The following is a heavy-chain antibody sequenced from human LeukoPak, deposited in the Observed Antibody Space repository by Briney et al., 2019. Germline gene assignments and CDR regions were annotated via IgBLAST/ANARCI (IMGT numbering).Heavy chain of an antibody. CDR2: IYSTGST. D-gene: IGHD2-2*01. CDR3: ARREAQPI. V-gene: IGHV4-59*08. CDR1: GASFSNDY. Sequence: PSETLSLTCTVSGASFSNDYWSWVRQPPGKGLEWIGYIYSTGSTNYNPSLRGRVTISVDTSKNQFSLKLRSVTAADTAVYYCARREAQPIWGQGTMVTVSS. J-gene: IGHJ3*02.